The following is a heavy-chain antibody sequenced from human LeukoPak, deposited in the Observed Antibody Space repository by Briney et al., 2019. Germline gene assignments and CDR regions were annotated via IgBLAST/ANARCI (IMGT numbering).Heavy chain of an antibody. CDR1: GNYW. J-gene: IGHJ6*02. V-gene: IGHV3-74*01. CDR3: AKEALDDSSGYYFRRYYYYGMDV. Sequence: GGSLRLSCAASGNYWMHWVRQAPGKGLVWVSHINSDGSWTSYADSVKGRFTISKDNSKNTLYLQMNSLRAEDTAVYYCAKEALDDSSGYYFRRYYYYGMDVWGQGTTVTVSS. D-gene: IGHD3-22*01. CDR2: INSDGSWT.